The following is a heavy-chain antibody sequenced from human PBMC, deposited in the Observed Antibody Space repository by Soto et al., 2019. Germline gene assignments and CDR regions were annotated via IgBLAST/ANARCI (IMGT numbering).Heavy chain of an antibody. V-gene: IGHV3-33*01. CDR3: ARDEDVVVLRRAEYFQH. CDR2: IWYDGSNK. D-gene: IGHD2-2*01. CDR1: GFTFSSYG. Sequence: GGSLRLSCAASGFTFSSYGMHWVRQAPGKGLEWVAVIWYDGSNKYYADSVKGRFTISRDNSKNTLYLQMNSLRAEDTAVYYCARDEDVVVLRRAEYFQHWGQGTLVTVSS. J-gene: IGHJ1*01.